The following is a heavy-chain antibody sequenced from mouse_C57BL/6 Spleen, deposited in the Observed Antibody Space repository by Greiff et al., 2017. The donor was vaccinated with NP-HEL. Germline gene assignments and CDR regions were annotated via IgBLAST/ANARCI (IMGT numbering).Heavy chain of an antibody. D-gene: IGHD2-3*01. V-gene: IGHV1-50*01. Sequence: QVQLQQPGAELVKPGASVKLSCKASGYTFTSYWMQWVKQRPGQGLEWIGEIDPSDSYTNYNQKFKGKATLTVDTSSSTAYMQLSSLTSEDSAVYYCARRGGYYEAMDYWGQGTSVTVSS. J-gene: IGHJ4*01. CDR1: GYTFTSYW. CDR2: IDPSDSYT. CDR3: ARRGGYYEAMDY.